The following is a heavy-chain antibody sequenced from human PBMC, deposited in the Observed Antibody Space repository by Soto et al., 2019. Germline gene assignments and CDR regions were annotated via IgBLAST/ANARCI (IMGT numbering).Heavy chain of an antibody. CDR2: MNPGSGKT. CDR1: GYTFINYD. V-gene: IGHV1-8*02. CDR3: ARMASSGTLNWFDP. J-gene: IGHJ5*02. Sequence: ASVKVSCKASGYTFINYDISWVRQATGQGLEWMGWMNPGSGKTGYANKFQGRVTMTGDASTSTAHLELSSLTSEDTAVYYCARMASSGTLNWFDPWGQGTLVTVSS.